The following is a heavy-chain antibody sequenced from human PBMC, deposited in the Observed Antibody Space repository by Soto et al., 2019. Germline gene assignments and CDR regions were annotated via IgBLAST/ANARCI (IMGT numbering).Heavy chain of an antibody. D-gene: IGHD3-16*01. Sequence: QVQLVETGGGLVKPGGSLRLSCAASGFAFKEYSMTWIRQAPGKGLEWVSLMSGSGSTIHYADSMKGRFTISRDNAKHSLFLQTDRLRADDTAVYYGARLLSVSYEDYDYMDVWGKGTTVTVSS. CDR3: ARLLSVSYEDYDYMDV. CDR2: MSGSGSTI. CDR1: GFAFKEYS. J-gene: IGHJ6*03. V-gene: IGHV3-11*01.